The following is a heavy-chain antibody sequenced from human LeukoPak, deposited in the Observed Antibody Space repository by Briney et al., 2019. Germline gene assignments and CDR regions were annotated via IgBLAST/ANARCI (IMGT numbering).Heavy chain of an antibody. D-gene: IGHD6-13*01. CDR1: GYTFTGYY. J-gene: IGHJ3*02. V-gene: IGHV1-2*02. CDR3: ARLPVAVGGPRGAFDI. Sequence: ASVKVSCKASGYTFTGYYMHWVRRAPGQGLEWMGWINPNSGGTNYAQKFQGRVTMTRDTSISTAYMELSRLRSDDTAVYYCARLPVAVGGPRGAFDIWGQGTMVTVSS. CDR2: INPNSGGT.